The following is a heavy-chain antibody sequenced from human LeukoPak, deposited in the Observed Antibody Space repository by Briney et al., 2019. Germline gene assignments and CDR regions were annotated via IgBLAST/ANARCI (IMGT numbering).Heavy chain of an antibody. D-gene: IGHD3-22*01. CDR1: GFTFSSYG. Sequence: GGSLRLSCAASGFTFSSYGMHWVRQAPGKGLEWVAVIWYDGSNKYYADSVKGGSTISRDNAKNTLYLQMNSLRAEDTAVYYCATGNYYDSRGYYTFGHWGQGTLVTVSS. J-gene: IGHJ1*01. CDR2: IWYDGSNK. V-gene: IGHV3-33*01. CDR3: ATGNYYDSRGYYTFGH.